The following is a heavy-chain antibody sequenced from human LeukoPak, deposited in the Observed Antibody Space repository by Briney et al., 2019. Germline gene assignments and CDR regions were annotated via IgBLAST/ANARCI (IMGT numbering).Heavy chain of an antibody. CDR2: INKDGSKT. CDR3: TRDKGWQQFDS. Sequence: GGSLRLSSAASAFTFSDYWLTWVPQAPGKGLERVANINKDGSKTYYMDPVKGRFTISRDNAKNSLYLQMNSLRDDDTAVYYCTRDKGWQQFDSWGQGTLVTVSS. CDR1: AFTFSDYW. V-gene: IGHV3-7*01. D-gene: IGHD5-24*01. J-gene: IGHJ4*02.